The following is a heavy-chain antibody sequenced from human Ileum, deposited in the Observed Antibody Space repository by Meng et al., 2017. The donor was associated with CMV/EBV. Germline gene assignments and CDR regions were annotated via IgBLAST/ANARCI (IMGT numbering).Heavy chain of an antibody. V-gene: IGHV3-23*01. CDR1: FTFSNYG. D-gene: IGHD6-19*01. J-gene: IGHJ3*02. CDR2: ISGSGGTT. CDR3: AKGGSSGWSWPDAFDI. Sequence: FTFSNYGMSWVRQAPGKGLEWVSSISGSGGTTYYADSVKGRFTISRDNSKNTLYLQMNSLRAEDTAVYYCAKGGSSGWSWPDAFDIWGQGTMVTVSS.